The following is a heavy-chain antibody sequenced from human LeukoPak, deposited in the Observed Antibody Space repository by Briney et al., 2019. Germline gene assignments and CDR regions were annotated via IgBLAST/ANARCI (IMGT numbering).Heavy chain of an antibody. CDR3: SKDLRLGWYFDY. CDR2: IRYDGSNK. D-gene: IGHD5/OR15-5a*01. V-gene: IGHV3-30*02. Sequence: GGSLRLSCAASGFTFSNYGMHLVRQAPGKGLEWVAFIRYDGSNKYYADSVKGRFTISRDNSKNTLYLQMNSLRAEDTAVYYCSKDLRLGWYFDYWGQGTLVTVSS. J-gene: IGHJ4*02. CDR1: GFTFSNYG.